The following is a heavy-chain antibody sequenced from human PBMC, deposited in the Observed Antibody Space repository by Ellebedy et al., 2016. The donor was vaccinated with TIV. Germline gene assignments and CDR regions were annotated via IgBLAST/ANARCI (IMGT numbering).Heavy chain of an antibody. Sequence: GESLKISCSASGFTFSSYVMHWVRQAPGKGLEYVSAISSNGGSTYYADFVKGRFTISRDNSKNTLYRQMSSLRAEDTAVYYCVKDKEYSSSSGYFDYWGQGSLVTVSS. CDR3: VKDKEYSSSSGYFDY. D-gene: IGHD6-6*01. CDR2: ISSNGGST. CDR1: GFTFSSYV. J-gene: IGHJ4*02. V-gene: IGHV3-64D*06.